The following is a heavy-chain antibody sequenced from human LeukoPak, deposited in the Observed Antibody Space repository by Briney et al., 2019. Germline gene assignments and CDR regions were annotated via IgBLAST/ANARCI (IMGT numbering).Heavy chain of an antibody. CDR2: INSDGSST. CDR1: GFTFSSYW. Sequence: GGSLRLSCAASGFTFSSYWMHWVRQASGKGLVWVSRINSDGSSTSYADSVKGRFTISRDNAKNTLYLQMNSLRAEDTAVYYCARGSSSWYPWYFDLWGRGTLVTVSS. V-gene: IGHV3-74*01. CDR3: ARGSSSWYPWYFDL. D-gene: IGHD6-13*01. J-gene: IGHJ2*01.